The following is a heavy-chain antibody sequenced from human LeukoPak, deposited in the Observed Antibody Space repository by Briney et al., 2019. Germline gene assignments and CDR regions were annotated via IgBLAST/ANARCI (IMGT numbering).Heavy chain of an antibody. Sequence: SETLSLTCTVSGGSISSYYWIWIRQPPGKGLEWIGFFYYSGSTKYNPSLKSRVTISVDTSTNQLSLRLSSVTAADTAVYYCARDPPYGSGSYYKNYWGQGTLVTVSS. D-gene: IGHD3-10*01. V-gene: IGHV4-59*01. CDR1: GGSISSYY. CDR2: FYYSGST. CDR3: ARDPPYGSGSYYKNY. J-gene: IGHJ4*02.